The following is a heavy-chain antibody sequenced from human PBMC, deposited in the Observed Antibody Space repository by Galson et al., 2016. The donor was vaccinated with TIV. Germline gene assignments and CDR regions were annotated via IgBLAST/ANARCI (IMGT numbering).Heavy chain of an antibody. CDR2: IYPGDSDI. V-gene: IGHV5-51*01. Sequence: QSGAEVKKPGESLKISCQTSGYSFSRYWIGWVRQMPGKGLEWMGMIYPGDSDIKYSPSFQGQVTISADESVSTAYLQWSSLKASDTAIYSCARAPGYSGYSYGYFDSWGQGTLVTVSS. CDR3: ARAPGYSGYSYGYFDS. D-gene: IGHD5-18*01. J-gene: IGHJ4*02. CDR1: GYSFSRYW.